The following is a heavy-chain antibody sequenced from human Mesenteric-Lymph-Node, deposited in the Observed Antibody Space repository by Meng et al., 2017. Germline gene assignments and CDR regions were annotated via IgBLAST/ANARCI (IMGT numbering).Heavy chain of an antibody. CDR3: ARCSPYSSGRYATDY. J-gene: IGHJ4*02. CDR1: GFTFSSYA. CDR2: ISSSGSTI. V-gene: IGHV3-48*03. D-gene: IGHD6-19*01. Sequence: GESLKISCAASGFTFSSYAMSWVRQAPGKGLEWASYISSSGSTIYYADSVKGRFTISRDNAKNSLYLQMNSLRAEDTAVYYCARCSPYSSGRYATDYWGQGTLVTVSS.